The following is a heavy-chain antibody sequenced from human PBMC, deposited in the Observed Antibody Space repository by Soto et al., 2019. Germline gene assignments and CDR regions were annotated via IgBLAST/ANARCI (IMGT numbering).Heavy chain of an antibody. Sequence: SVEVSCKASGGTFSSYAISWVRQARGQGLEWMGGIIPIFGTANYAQKFQGRVTITADESTSTAYMELSSLRSEDTAVYYCARASGYSYGPPSSFYYYGMDVWGQGTTVTVSS. CDR2: IIPIFGTA. D-gene: IGHD5-18*01. V-gene: IGHV1-69*13. CDR1: GGTFSSYA. CDR3: ARASGYSYGPPSSFYYYGMDV. J-gene: IGHJ6*02.